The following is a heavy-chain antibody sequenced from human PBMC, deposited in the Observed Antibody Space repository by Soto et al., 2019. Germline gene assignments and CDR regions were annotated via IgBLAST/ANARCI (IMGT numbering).Heavy chain of an antibody. CDR3: ARGVVWFGESYYGMDI. CDR2: IYTSGST. D-gene: IGHD3-10*01. CDR1: GGSISSYY. Sequence: PSETLSLTCTVSGGSISSYYWSWIRQPAGKGLEWIGRIYTSGSTNYNPSLKSRVTMSVDTSKNQFSLKLSSVTAADTAVYYCARGVVWFGESYYGMDIWGQGTTVTVYS. V-gene: IGHV4-4*07. J-gene: IGHJ6*02.